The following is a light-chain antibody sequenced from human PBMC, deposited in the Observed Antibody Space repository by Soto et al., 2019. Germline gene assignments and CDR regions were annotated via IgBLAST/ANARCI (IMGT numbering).Light chain of an antibody. Sequence: EIVMTQSPLSLPVTPGESATISCMPTQILLYSNGYYYLDWYLQKPGQSPQLLIYFGSNRAPGVPDRFSGSGSGTDFTLKINRVEAEDVGTYYCMQALQSLTFGQGTRLEIK. CDR2: FGS. CDR1: QILLYSNGYYY. V-gene: IGKV2-28*01. CDR3: MQALQSLT. J-gene: IGKJ5*01.